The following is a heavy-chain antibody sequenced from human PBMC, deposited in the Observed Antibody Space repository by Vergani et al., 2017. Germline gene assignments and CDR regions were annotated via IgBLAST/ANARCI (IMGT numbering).Heavy chain of an antibody. D-gene: IGHD3-10*01. Sequence: EVQLVPSGAEVKKPGESLRISCKGSGYSFTSYWISWVRQMPGKGLEWMGIIYPGDSDTRYSPSFQGQVTISADKSISTAYLQWSSLKASDTAMYYCARQGVLLWFGEDRYFDLWGRGTLVTVSS. J-gene: IGHJ2*01. CDR2: IYPGDSDT. V-gene: IGHV5-51*01. CDR3: ARQGVLLWFGEDRYFDL. CDR1: GYSFTSYW.